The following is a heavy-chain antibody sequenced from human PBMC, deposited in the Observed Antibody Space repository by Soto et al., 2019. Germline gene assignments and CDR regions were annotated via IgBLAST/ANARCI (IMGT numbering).Heavy chain of an antibody. J-gene: IGHJ4*02. V-gene: IGHV1-69*13. CDR3: ARIPYGDYTVDY. CDR1: GGTFSSYA. CDR2: IIPIFGTA. Sequence: SVKVSCKASGGTFSSYAISWVRQAPGQGLEWMGGIIPIFGTANYAQKFQGRVTITADESTSTAYMELSSLRSEDTAVYYCARIPYGDYTVDYWGQGTLVTVSS. D-gene: IGHD4-17*01.